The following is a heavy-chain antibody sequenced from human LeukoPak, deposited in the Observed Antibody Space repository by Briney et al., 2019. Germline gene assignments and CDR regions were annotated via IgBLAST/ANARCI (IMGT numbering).Heavy chain of an antibody. CDR1: GGSISSYY. CDR2: IYYSGST. J-gene: IGHJ4*02. V-gene: IGHV4-59*01. D-gene: IGHD4-17*01. Sequence: PSETLSLTCTVSGGSISSYYWGWIRQTPGNGLEWIGYIYYSGSTNYNPSLKSRVTISVDTSKNQFSLKLSSVTAADTAVYYCARDGRHDYGDHVDYWGQGTLVTVSS. CDR3: ARDGRHDYGDHVDY.